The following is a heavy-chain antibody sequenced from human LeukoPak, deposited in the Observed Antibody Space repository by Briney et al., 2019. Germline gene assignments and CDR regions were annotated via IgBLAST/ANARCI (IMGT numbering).Heavy chain of an antibody. J-gene: IGHJ4*02. CDR2: IYSGGST. CDR3: AREKAEVPPDY. V-gene: IGHV3-66*01. CDR1: GFTVSSNY. Sequence: GGSLRLSCAASGFTVSSNYMSWVRQAPGKGLEWVSVIYSGGSTYYADSVKGRFTISRDNSKNTLYPQMNSLRAEDTAVYYCAREKAEVPPDYWGQGTLVTVSS.